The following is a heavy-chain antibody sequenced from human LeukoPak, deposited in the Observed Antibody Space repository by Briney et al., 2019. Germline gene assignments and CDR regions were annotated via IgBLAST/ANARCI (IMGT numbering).Heavy chain of an antibody. Sequence: ASVKVSCKASGYSFTSYDINWVRQAPGQGLEWVGWMNPNSGKTGHAQEFQGRVTMTRYTSMRTAYLELSSLRYEDTAVYYCARGRGYDRTGYVYYFDFWGQGTLVTVSS. CDR2: MNPNSGKT. CDR3: ARGRGYDRTGYVYYFDF. D-gene: IGHD3-22*01. CDR1: GYSFTSYD. V-gene: IGHV1-8*01. J-gene: IGHJ4*02.